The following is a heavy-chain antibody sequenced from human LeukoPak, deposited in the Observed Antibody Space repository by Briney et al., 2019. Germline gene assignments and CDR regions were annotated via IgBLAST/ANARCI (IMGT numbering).Heavy chain of an antibody. V-gene: IGHV4-31*01. J-gene: IGHJ4*02. CDR2: IYYNGST. CDR3: ARGSSSSRPNFDY. CDR1: GGSISSGGYY. D-gene: IGHD6-6*01. Sequence: SETLSLACTVSGGSISSGGYYWTWIRQHPEKGLEWIGYIYYNGSTYYNPSLKSQITISADTSKNQFSLKVSSVTAADTAVYYCARGSSSSRPNFDYWGQGTLVTVSS.